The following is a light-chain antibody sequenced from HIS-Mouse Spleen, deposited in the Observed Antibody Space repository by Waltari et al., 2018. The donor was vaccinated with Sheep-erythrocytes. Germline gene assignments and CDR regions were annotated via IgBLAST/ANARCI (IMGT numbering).Light chain of an antibody. CDR2: DGS. J-gene: IGLJ3*02. CDR1: SRDVGSYNL. Sequence: QSALTQPASVSGSPGQSITISCTGTSRDVGSYNLFSWYQQHPGKAPKLMIYDGSKRPSGVSNRFSGSKSGNTASLTISGLQAEDEADYYCCSYAGSSTPWVFGGGTKLTVL. CDR3: CSYAGSSTPWV. V-gene: IGLV2-23*01.